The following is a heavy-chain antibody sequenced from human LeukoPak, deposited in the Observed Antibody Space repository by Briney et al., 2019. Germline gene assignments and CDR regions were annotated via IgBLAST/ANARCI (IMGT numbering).Heavy chain of an antibody. V-gene: IGHV3-11*01. CDR2: ISSSGSTI. CDR3: ARDLVTNIWISYYYGMDA. D-gene: IGHD1-20*01. J-gene: IGHJ6*02. Sequence: PGGSLRLSCAASGFTFSDYYMSWIRQAPGKGLEWVSYISSSGSTIYYADSVKGRFTISRDNAKNSLYLQMNSLRAEDTAVYYCARDLVTNIWISYYYGMDAWGQGTTVTVSS. CDR1: GFTFSDYY.